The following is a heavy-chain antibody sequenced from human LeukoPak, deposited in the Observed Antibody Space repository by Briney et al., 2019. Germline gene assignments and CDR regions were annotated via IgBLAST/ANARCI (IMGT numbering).Heavy chain of an antibody. D-gene: IGHD6-13*01. Sequence: SETLSLTCTVSGGSISSSTYYWGWIRQPPGKGLEWIGGIYYSGSTFYNPSLKSLVTISVDTSKNQFSLKLSSVTSADTAVYYCARGPDYSSSYAANWFDPWGQGTLVTVPS. CDR2: IYYSGST. CDR3: ARGPDYSSSYAANWFDP. V-gene: IGHV4-39*01. CDR1: GGSISSSTYY. J-gene: IGHJ5*02.